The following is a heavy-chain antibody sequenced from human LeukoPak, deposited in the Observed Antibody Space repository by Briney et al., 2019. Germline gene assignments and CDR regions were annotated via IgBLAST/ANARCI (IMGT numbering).Heavy chain of an antibody. CDR2: ISSGSSTI. CDR1: GFTFSSYS. Sequence: GGSLRLSCAASGFTFSSYSMNWVRQAPGKGLEWVSYISSGSSTIYYADSVKGRFTISRDNAKNSLYLQMNSLRAEDTAVYYCARGPELDPWGQGTLATVSS. J-gene: IGHJ5*02. CDR3: ARGPELDP. V-gene: IGHV3-48*01.